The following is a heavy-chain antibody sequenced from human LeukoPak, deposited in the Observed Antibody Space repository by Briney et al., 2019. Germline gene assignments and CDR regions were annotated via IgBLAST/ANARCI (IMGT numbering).Heavy chain of an antibody. J-gene: IGHJ6*03. D-gene: IGHD4-23*01. V-gene: IGHV3-7*01. CDR3: AKNALSWQVTYYYYMDV. CDR2: IKQDGSEK. CDR1: GFTFTNYW. Sequence: PGGSLRLSCAASGFTFTNYWMSWVRQAPGKGLEWVANIKQDGSEKYYVDSVKGRFTISRDNAKNSLYLQMNSLRAEDTAVYYCAKNALSWQVTYYYYMDVWGKGTTVTASS.